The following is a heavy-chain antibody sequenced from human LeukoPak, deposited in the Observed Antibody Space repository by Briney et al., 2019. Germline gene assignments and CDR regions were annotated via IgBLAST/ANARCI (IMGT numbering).Heavy chain of an antibody. J-gene: IGHJ4*02. V-gene: IGHV4-34*01. CDR2: INHSGST. Sequence: SETLSLTCAVYGVSFSGYYWSWIRQPPGKGLEWIGEINHSGSTNYNPSLKSRVTISVDTSKNQFSLKLSSVTAADTAVYYCARGCIYYVWGSYRPFDYWGQGTLVTVSS. CDR1: GVSFSGYY. D-gene: IGHD3-16*02. CDR3: ARGCIYYVWGSYRPFDY.